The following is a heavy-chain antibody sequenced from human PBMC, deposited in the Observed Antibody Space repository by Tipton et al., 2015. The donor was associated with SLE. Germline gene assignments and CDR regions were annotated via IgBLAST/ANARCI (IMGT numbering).Heavy chain of an antibody. Sequence: LSCAVYGGSFSGYYWSWIRQPPGKGLEWIGEINHSGSTNYNPSLKSRVTISVDTSKNQFSLKLSSVTAADTAVYYCARLRSGSYHFDYWGQGTLVTVSS. CDR2: INHSGST. J-gene: IGHJ4*02. D-gene: IGHD1-26*01. CDR3: ARLRSGSYHFDY. CDR1: GGSFSGYY. V-gene: IGHV4-34*01.